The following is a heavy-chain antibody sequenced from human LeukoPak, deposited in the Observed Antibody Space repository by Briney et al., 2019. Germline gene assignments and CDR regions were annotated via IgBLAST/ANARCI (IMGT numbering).Heavy chain of an antibody. V-gene: IGHV4-59*01. CDR2: IYYSGGT. D-gene: IGHD6-6*01. CDR3: ASLLIAARPRGYYYGMDV. CDR1: GGSISSYY. Sequence: SETLSLTCTVSGGSISSYYWSWIRQPPGKGLEWIGYIYYSGGTNYNPSLKGRVTISVDTPKNQFSLKLSSVTAADTAVYYCASLLIAARPRGYYYGMDVWGQGTTVTVSS. J-gene: IGHJ6*02.